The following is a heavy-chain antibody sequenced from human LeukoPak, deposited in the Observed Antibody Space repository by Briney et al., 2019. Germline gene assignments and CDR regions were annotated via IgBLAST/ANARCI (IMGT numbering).Heavy chain of an antibody. CDR2: INPNSGGT. CDR3: ARDYEARYYYGSGDDNWFDP. D-gene: IGHD3-10*01. J-gene: IGHJ5*02. Sequence: ASVKVSCKAFGYTFTGYYMHWVRQAPGQGLEWMGWINPNSGGTNYAQKFQGRVTMTRDTSISTAYMELSRLRSDDTAVYYCARDYEARYYYGSGDDNWFDPWGQGALVTVSS. CDR1: GYTFTGYY. V-gene: IGHV1-2*02.